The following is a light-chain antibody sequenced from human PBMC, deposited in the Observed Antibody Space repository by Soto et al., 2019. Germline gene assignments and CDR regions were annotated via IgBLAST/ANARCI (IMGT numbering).Light chain of an antibody. V-gene: IGLV2-23*01. Sequence: QSALTQPASVSGSPGQSITISCTGTSSGFGSYNLVSWYQQHPGKAPKVMIYEGSKRPSGVSNRFSGSKSGNTASLTISGLQAEDEAEYYCCSYGGSSTRVFGGGTKVTVL. CDR2: EGS. CDR1: SSGFGSYNL. J-gene: IGLJ3*02. CDR3: CSYGGSSTRV.